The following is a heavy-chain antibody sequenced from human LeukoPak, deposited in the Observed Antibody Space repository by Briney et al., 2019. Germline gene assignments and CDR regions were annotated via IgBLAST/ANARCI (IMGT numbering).Heavy chain of an antibody. Sequence: TGGSLRLSCAASGFTFSRYVMSWVRQVPGRRPDWVSTISSTGGEIFYADSVKGRLTISRDNSKNTLYLQMNSLRAEDTAVYYCAKGVVVAPDVTPFDYWGQGTLVTVSS. J-gene: IGHJ4*02. CDR1: GFTFSRYV. D-gene: IGHD2-2*01. V-gene: IGHV3-23*01. CDR3: AKGVVVAPDVTPFDY. CDR2: ISSTGGEI.